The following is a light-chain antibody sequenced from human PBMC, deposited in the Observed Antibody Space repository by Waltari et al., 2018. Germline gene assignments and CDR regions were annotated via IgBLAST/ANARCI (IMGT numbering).Light chain of an antibody. Sequence: DIVMTQSPDSLAVSLGERATSNCKSSLSVLYRSNTQDYSASYQQNPGQPPKEFIYWASTRESAVPDRCSGGGSGTDFTLTISSLQAEDVAVYYCQQYYSSPPYTFGQGNKLEIK. V-gene: IGKV4-1*01. CDR2: WAS. J-gene: IGKJ2*01. CDR1: LSVLYRSNTQDY. CDR3: QQYYSSPPYT.